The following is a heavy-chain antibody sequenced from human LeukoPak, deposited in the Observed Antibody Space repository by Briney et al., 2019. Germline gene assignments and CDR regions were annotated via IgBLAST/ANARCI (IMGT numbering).Heavy chain of an antibody. V-gene: IGHV4-30-2*01. Sequence: PSETLSLTCAVSGGSISSGGYSWSWIRQPPGKGLEWIGYIYHSGSTYYNPSLKSRVTISVDRSKNQFSLKLSSVTAADTAVYYCARDRRGYYDSSGYFDYWGQGTLVTVSS. J-gene: IGHJ4*02. D-gene: IGHD3-22*01. CDR3: ARDRRGYYDSSGYFDY. CDR1: GGSISSGGYS. CDR2: IYHSGST.